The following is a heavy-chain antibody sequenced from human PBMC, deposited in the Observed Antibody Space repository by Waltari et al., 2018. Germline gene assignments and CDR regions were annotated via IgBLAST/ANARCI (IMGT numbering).Heavy chain of an antibody. J-gene: IGHJ6*02. CDR3: ASSSCLYSCGLGV. CDR2: ISYRGST. Sequence: QLHLQESGPRLVRPPEILSLTCSVSNGSITSHNYHWGWIRQSPGKPVEWVGSISYRGSTYYNPSLKSRRTLSIDTSKNHFTLNLRSVTAADAAVYYCASSSCLYSCGLGVWGQGTTVSVSS. CDR1: NGSITSHNYH. V-gene: IGHV4-39*01.